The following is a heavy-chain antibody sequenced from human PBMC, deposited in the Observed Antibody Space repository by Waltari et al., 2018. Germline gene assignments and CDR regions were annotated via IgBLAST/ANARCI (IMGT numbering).Heavy chain of an antibody. Sequence: EVQLVESGGGLVQPGGSLRLSCAASGFTFSSYELNWVRESPGKGLEWVSEMSVSGSTIDYADSVKGRFTISRDNAKNSLYLQMNSLRAEDTAVYYCAREGTCSTSCYVPNSYGMDVWGQGTTVTVSS. J-gene: IGHJ6*02. V-gene: IGHV3-48*03. CDR3: AREGTCSTSCYVPNSYGMDV. D-gene: IGHD2-2*01. CDR2: MSVSGSTI. CDR1: GFTFSSYE.